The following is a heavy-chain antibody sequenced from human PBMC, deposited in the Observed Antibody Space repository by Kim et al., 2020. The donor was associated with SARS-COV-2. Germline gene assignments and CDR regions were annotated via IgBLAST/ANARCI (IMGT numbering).Heavy chain of an antibody. Sequence: GGSLRLSCTAYGFTFGIYAMSWVRQAPGKGLEWVSTIGGIDGATFYAGSVKGRFTISRDNSKNTLYLQMTSLRIEDTAMYYCARRPGTAAAGTAHFDPWGQGTLVTVSS. CDR1: GFTFGIYA. V-gene: IGHV3-23*01. J-gene: IGHJ5*02. D-gene: IGHD6-13*01. CDR2: IGGIDGAT. CDR3: ARRPGTAAAGTAHFDP.